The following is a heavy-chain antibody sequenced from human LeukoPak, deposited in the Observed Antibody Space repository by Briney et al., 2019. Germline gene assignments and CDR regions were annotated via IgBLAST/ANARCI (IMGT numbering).Heavy chain of an antibody. J-gene: IGHJ4*02. Sequence: GGSLRLSCAASGFTFSSYGIHWVRQAPGKGLEWVAVISYDGSNKYYADSAKGRFTISRDNAKNSLYLQMNGLRAEDMAVYYCARLAAGSDYFDYWGQGTLVTVSS. CDR1: GFTFSSYG. V-gene: IGHV3-30*03. D-gene: IGHD6-13*01. CDR2: ISYDGSNK. CDR3: ARLAAGSDYFDY.